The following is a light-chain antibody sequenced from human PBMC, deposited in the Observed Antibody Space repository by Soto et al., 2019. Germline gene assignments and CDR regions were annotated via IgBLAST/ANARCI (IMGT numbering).Light chain of an antibody. Sequence: LVMTQSPATLSVSPGERATLSCRASQSVSSNLAWYQQKPGQAPRLLIYGASTRATGIPARFSGSGSGTEFTLTISSLQSEDFAVYYCQQYNNWPRWTFGQGTKVDIK. CDR1: QSVSSN. J-gene: IGKJ1*01. CDR3: QQYNNWPRWT. V-gene: IGKV3-15*01. CDR2: GAS.